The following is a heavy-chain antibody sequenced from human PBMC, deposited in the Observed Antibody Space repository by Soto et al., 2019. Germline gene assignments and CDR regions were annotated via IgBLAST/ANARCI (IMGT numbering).Heavy chain of an antibody. J-gene: IGHJ4*02. V-gene: IGHV1-18*01. Sequence: ASVKVSCKASGYNFRSYGISWVGQAPGQGLEWMGWISAYNGNTNYAQKLQGRVTITRDTSTSTAYMELRSLRSDDTAVYFCARDRGKWGQGTLVTVSS. CDR1: GYNFRSYG. CDR3: ARDRGK. CDR2: ISAYNGNT.